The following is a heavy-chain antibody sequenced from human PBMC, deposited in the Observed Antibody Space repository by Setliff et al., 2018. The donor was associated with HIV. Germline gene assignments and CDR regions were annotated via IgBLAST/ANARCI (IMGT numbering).Heavy chain of an antibody. J-gene: IGHJ4*02. D-gene: IGHD6-19*01. CDR3: AREVPLGIAGGGRLGYFDS. V-gene: IGHV4-39*02. Sequence: SETLSLTCTVTGGSISTNNFYWGWSRQPPGKGLQWIGSIYFTGDSYYDPSLKSRVTTSVDTFNKQFSLILSPVTAADTAVYYCAREVPLGIAGGGRLGYFDSWGQGTLVTVSS. CDR1: GGSISTNNFY. CDR2: IYFTGDS.